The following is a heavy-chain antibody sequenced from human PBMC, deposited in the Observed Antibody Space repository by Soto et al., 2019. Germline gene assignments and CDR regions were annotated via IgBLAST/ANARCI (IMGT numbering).Heavy chain of an antibody. D-gene: IGHD3-22*01. Sequence: PLGVLRLSCAASGFTFSKYAMHWVRQARGTGLEWVAVISNDGSNPYYADSVKGRFTISRDNSKNTLYLQMNSPREEDTAVYYCARTGYDRSGYFVEYYFDYWGQGTLVTVSS. V-gene: IGHV3-30-3*01. CDR1: GFTFSKYA. J-gene: IGHJ4*02. CDR3: ARTGYDRSGYFVEYYFDY. CDR2: ISNDGSNP.